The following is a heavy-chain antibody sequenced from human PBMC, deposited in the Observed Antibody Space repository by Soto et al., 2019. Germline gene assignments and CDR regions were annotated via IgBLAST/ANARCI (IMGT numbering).Heavy chain of an antibody. V-gene: IGHV3-7*03. Sequence: GGSLRLSCVASGFTFISSFMGWIRQAPGKGLEWVANINQDGGVTYYVDSVEGRFTISRDNTKDSLYLQMNSLRGEDTAIYYCARCYRGSGRYFFDYWGQGTLVTVSS. CDR3: ARCYRGSGRYFFDY. D-gene: IGHD6-19*01. J-gene: IGHJ4*02. CDR1: GFTFISSF. CDR2: INQDGGVT.